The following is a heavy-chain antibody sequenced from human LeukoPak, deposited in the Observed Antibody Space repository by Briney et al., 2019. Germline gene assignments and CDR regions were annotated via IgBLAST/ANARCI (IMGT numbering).Heavy chain of an antibody. CDR3: ARSSTGSYFDY. D-gene: IGHD3-3*02. Sequence: SETLSLTCTVSGGSMSRYYWSWIRQPPGKGLEWIGYMYYSGSTKYNPSLKSRVTISVDTSKNQFSLKLSSVTAADTAVYYCARSSTGSYFDYWGQGTLVTVSS. J-gene: IGHJ4*02. V-gene: IGHV4-59*01. CDR2: MYYSGST. CDR1: GGSMSRYY.